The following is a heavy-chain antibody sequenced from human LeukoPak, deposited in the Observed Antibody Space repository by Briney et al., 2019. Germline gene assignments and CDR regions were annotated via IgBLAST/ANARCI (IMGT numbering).Heavy chain of an antibody. CDR1: GFSFSSYW. Sequence: QFGGSLRLSCAASGFSFSSYWMHWVRQAPGKGLVWVSRIKSDGSSTSNADSVKDRFTISRDNAKNTLYLHMNSLRAEDTAVYYCARERGDPNWFDPWGQGTLVTVSS. CDR3: ARERGDPNWFDP. J-gene: IGHJ5*02. V-gene: IGHV3-74*01. CDR2: IKSDGSST. D-gene: IGHD4-17*01.